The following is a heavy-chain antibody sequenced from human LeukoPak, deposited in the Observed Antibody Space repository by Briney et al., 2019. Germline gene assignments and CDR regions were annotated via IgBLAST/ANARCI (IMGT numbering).Heavy chain of an antibody. CDR1: GGSISSYY. Sequence: SETLSLTCTVSGGSISSYYWSWIRQPPGKGLEWIGEINHSGSTNYNPSLKSRVTISLDTSRNQFSLKLNSVTAADTAVYYCAKSNGYGLVDIWGQGTMVTVSS. CDR2: INHSGST. CDR3: AKSNGYGLVDI. J-gene: IGHJ3*02. V-gene: IGHV4-34*01. D-gene: IGHD3-10*01.